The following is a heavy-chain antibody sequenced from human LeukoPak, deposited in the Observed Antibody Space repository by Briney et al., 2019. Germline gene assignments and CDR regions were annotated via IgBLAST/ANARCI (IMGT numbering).Heavy chain of an antibody. J-gene: IGHJ6*02. Sequence: PGGSLRLSCAASGFTVSSNYMSWVRQAPGKGLEWVSVIYSGGSTYYADSVKGRFTISRDNSKNTLYLQMNSLRGEDTAVYYCARDSNYYGMDVWGQGTTVTVSS. V-gene: IGHV3-53*01. CDR1: GFTVSSNY. CDR3: ARDSNYYGMDV. CDR2: IYSGGST.